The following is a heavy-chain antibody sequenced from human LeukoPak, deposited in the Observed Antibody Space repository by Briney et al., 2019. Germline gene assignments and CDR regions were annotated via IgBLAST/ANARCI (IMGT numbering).Heavy chain of an antibody. V-gene: IGHV3-48*03. CDR2: ISSSGRSV. J-gene: IGHJ4*02. CDR1: GFTFSSFD. Sequence: GGSLRLSCAASGFTFSSFDMNWVRQAPGKGQEWVSYISSSGRSVYYADSVKGRFTISRDNAKNSLYLQMNSLRAEDTAVYYCARDYGGNPGYWGQGTLVTVSS. CDR3: ARDYGGNPGY. D-gene: IGHD4-23*01.